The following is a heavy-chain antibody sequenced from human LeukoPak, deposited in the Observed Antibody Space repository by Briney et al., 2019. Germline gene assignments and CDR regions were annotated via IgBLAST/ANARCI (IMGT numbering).Heavy chain of an antibody. CDR3: ASGTYYYFDY. CDR2: VHYSGDT. J-gene: IGHJ4*02. V-gene: IGHV4-59*08. Sequence: PSETLSLTCSVSGGSISSYYWSWIRQPPGEGLEWIGYVHYSGDTNYSPSLKSRATISVDTSKNQFSLKLSSVIAADTAVYYCASGTYYYFDYWGQGTLVTVSS. D-gene: IGHD1-26*01. CDR1: GGSISSYY.